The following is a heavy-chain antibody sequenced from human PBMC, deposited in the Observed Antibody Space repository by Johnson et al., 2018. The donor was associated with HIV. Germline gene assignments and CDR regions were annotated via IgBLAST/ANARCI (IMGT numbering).Heavy chain of an antibody. CDR3: ARAGVVAGAFDI. CDR1: GFTFSSYW. Sequence: MQLVESGGVVVQPGGSLRLSCAASGFTFSSYWMSWVRQAPGKGLEWVANIKQDGSEKYYVDSVKGGFTISRDKAKNSLYLQRNSLRAGETAVYYWARAGVVAGAFDIWGQGTMVTVSS. V-gene: IGHV3-7*01. J-gene: IGHJ3*02. CDR2: IKQDGSEK. D-gene: IGHD2-15*01.